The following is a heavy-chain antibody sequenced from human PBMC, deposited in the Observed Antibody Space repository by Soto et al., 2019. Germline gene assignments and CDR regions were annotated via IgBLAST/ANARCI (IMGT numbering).Heavy chain of an antibody. CDR3: ACCSVDTIVTSGWCHYLDP. V-gene: IGHV3-23*01. CDR2: VSGSGGTT. Sequence: GGSLRLSCAASGFTFSSSAMSWVRQAPGKGLEWVSAVSGSGGTTYYADSVRGRFTISRDNSKNTLYLQMNSLRAEDTAIYFCACCSVDTIVTSGWCHYLDPWGQGTLVTFSS. D-gene: IGHD6-19*01. CDR1: GFTFSSSA. J-gene: IGHJ5*02.